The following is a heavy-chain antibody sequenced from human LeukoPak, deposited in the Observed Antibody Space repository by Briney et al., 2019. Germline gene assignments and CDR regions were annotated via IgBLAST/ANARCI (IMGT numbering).Heavy chain of an antibody. V-gene: IGHV3-23*01. CDR1: GFTFSSYA. Sequence: GGSLRLSCVDSGFTFSSYALAWVRQAPGKGLEWVAAVTSPGVGTHYAESVKGRFTISRDNSRNTMYQQMNSLRAENTAVYFCGSDPNGDYVGALGYWGRGTLVTVSS. D-gene: IGHD2-8*01. CDR3: GSDPNGDYVGALGY. J-gene: IGHJ4*01. CDR2: VTSPGVGT.